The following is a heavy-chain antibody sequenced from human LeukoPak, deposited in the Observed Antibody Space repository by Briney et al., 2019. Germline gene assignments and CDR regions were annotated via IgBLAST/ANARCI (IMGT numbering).Heavy chain of an antibody. CDR2: INPSGGST. J-gene: IGHJ6*03. V-gene: IGHV1-46*01. CDR3: ARAVLGGAIIHHYYNYMDV. D-gene: IGHD3-16*02. Sequence: ASVKVSCKASGYTFTSYYMHWVRQAPGQGLEWMGIINPSGGSTSYAQKFQGRVTMTEDTSTSTAYMELRSLRSDDTAVYYCARAVLGGAIIHHYYNYMDVWGKGTTVTVSS. CDR1: GYTFTSYY.